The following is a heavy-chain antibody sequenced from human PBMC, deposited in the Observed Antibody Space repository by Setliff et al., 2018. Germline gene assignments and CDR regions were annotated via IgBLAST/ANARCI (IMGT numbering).Heavy chain of an antibody. CDR1: GGSISSGSDY. D-gene: IGHD6-19*01. J-gene: IGHJ6*03. CDR3: ARAISGWYSAHYYYMDV. CDR2: IYTTGIT. V-gene: IGHV4-61*09. Sequence: SETLSLTCSVSGGSISSGSDYWTWIRQPAGKALEWIGHIYTTGITSYNPSLKSRVTISVDTSKNQFSLKLSSVTAADTAVYYCARAISGWYSAHYYYMDVWGKGTTVPSP.